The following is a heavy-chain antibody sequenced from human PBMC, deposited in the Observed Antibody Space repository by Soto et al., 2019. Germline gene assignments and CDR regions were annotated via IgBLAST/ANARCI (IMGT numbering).Heavy chain of an antibody. D-gene: IGHD7-27*01. Sequence: QVQLVESGGAVVQPGRSLRLSCAASGFTFSSYGMHWVRQAPGKGLEWVAIISFDGSNKYYADSVKGRFTISRDNSKNTVSLQMNSLRAEDTAVYYCGKDLTWGSLYYYYGVDVWGQGTTVTVSS. J-gene: IGHJ6*02. V-gene: IGHV3-30*18. CDR1: GFTFSSYG. CDR3: GKDLTWGSLYYYYGVDV. CDR2: ISFDGSNK.